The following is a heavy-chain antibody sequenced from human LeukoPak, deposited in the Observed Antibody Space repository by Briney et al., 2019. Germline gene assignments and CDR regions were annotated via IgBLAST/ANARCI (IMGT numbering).Heavy chain of an antibody. V-gene: IGHV1-46*01. Sequence: ASVKVSCKASGYTFTSYYMHWVRQAPGQGLEWMGIINPSGGSTSYAQKFQGRVTMTRDMSTSTVYMELSSLRSEDMAVYYCARGEWELPFDYWGQGTLVTVSS. D-gene: IGHD1-26*01. J-gene: IGHJ4*02. CDR2: INPSGGST. CDR1: GYTFTSYY. CDR3: ARGEWELPFDY.